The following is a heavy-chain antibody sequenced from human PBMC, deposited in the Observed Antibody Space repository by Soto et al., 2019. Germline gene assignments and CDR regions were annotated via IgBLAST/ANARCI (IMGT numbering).Heavy chain of an antibody. J-gene: IGHJ4*02. D-gene: IGHD6-19*01. Sequence: EVQLLESGGDLVQPGGSLRLSCAASGFTFSSYAMTWVRQAPGEGLEWVSGISSSGGTTNYADSVKGRFTISRDNSKNTLYLQMDSLRAEDTAMYYCAIDLYPGVAEAGTYWGQGSLDAVSS. CDR3: AIDLYPGVAEAGTY. CDR1: GFTFSSYA. CDR2: ISSSGGTT. V-gene: IGHV3-23*01.